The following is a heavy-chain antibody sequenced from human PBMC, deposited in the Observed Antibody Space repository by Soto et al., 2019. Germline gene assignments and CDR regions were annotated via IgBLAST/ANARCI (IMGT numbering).Heavy chain of an antibody. CDR3: ARSSTIRPNFDY. V-gene: IGHV4-39*01. J-gene: IGHJ4*02. CDR1: GGSISSSTYY. D-gene: IGHD2-2*01. Sequence: QLHLQESGPGLVKPSETLSLTCTVSGGSISSSTYYWGWIRQPPGKGLEGIGSIYYSGSTYYSPSLKSRVTISVDTSKNQVSLNLSSVTAADTAVYYCARSSTIRPNFDYWGQGTLVTVSS. CDR2: IYYSGST.